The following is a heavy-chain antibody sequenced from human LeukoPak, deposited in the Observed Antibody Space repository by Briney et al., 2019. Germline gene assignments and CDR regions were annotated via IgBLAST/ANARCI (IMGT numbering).Heavy chain of an antibody. J-gene: IGHJ4*02. Sequence: GGSLRLSCAASGFTFSSYGMHWVRQAPGKGLEWVSAISGSGGSTYYADSVKGRFTISRDNSKNTLYLQMNSLRAEDTAVYYCAMVGAIVGFDYWGQGTLVTVSS. CDR3: AMVGAIVGFDY. V-gene: IGHV3-23*01. D-gene: IGHD1-26*01. CDR1: GFTFSSYG. CDR2: ISGSGGST.